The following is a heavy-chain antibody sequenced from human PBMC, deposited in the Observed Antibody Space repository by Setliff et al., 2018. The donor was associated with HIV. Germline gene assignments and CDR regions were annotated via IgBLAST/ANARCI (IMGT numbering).Heavy chain of an antibody. V-gene: IGHV1-69*06. J-gene: IGHJ6*03. Sequence: SVKVSCKASGGTLSSYAISWVRQAPGQGLEWMGRIIPVFGTPNYAQKFQGRVTITADKSTSTAYMELSSLRSEDTAVYYCARDRQQVFHYMDVWAKGTTVTVSS. CDR1: GGTLSSYA. CDR2: IIPVFGTP. CDR3: ARDRQQVFHYMDV. D-gene: IGHD6-6*01.